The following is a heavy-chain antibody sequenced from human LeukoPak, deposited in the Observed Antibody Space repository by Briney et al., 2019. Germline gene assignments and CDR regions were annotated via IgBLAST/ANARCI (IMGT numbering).Heavy chain of an antibody. Sequence: GGSLTLSCAASGFTFSSYSMDWVRQAPGKGLEWVSSISSSSSYIYYADLVKGRFTISRDNAKNPLYLQMHSLRAEDTAVYYCARSGNVDTAGDYWGEGTLVTVSS. J-gene: IGHJ4*02. CDR1: GFTFSSYS. D-gene: IGHD5-18*01. CDR2: ISSSSSYI. V-gene: IGHV3-21*01. CDR3: ARSGNVDTAGDY.